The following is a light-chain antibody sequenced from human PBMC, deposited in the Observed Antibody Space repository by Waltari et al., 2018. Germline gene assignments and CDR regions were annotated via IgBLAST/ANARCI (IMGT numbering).Light chain of an antibody. J-gene: IGLJ2*01. V-gene: IGLV3-25*03. CDR2: KDT. CDR3: QSPDSSGSYVV. Sequence: SYELTQPPSVSVSPGQTARITCSGDALSKQYAYWYQQTPGQAPALVIYKDTDRPPGIPERFSGSSSGTTVTLTISGVQAEDEADYHCQSPDSSGSYVVFGGGTKLTVL. CDR1: ALSKQY.